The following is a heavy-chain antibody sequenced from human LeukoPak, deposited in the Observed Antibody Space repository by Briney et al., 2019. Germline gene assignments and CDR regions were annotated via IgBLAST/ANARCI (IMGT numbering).Heavy chain of an antibody. Sequence: SETLSLICTVSGGSISSYYWSWIRQPPGKGLEWIGYIYYSGSTNYNPSLKSRVTISVDTSKNQFSLKLSSVTAADTAVYYCARLGRWLQLPDYWGQGTLVTVSS. V-gene: IGHV4-59*01. J-gene: IGHJ4*02. D-gene: IGHD5-24*01. CDR2: IYYSGST. CDR1: GGSISSYY. CDR3: ARLGRWLQLPDY.